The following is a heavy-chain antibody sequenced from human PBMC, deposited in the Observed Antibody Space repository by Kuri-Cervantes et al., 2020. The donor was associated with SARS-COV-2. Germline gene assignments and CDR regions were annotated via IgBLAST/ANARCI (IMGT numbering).Heavy chain of an antibody. CDR2: MNPNSGNT. Sequence: ASVKVSCKASGYTFTSYDINWVRQATGQGLEWMGWMNPNSGNTGYAQKFQGRVTMTRNTSISTAYMELSSLRSDDTAVYYCAMSGYSYGHAVGHWGQGTLVTVSS. J-gene: IGHJ4*02. D-gene: IGHD5-18*01. V-gene: IGHV1-8*01. CDR3: AMSGYSYGHAVGH. CDR1: GYTFTSYD.